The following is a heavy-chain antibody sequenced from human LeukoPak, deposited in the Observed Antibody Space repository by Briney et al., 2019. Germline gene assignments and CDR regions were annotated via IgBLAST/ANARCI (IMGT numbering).Heavy chain of an antibody. CDR2: IVTAGDT. J-gene: IGHJ4*02. D-gene: IGHD6-13*01. V-gene: IGHV3-13*01. CDR3: AGASGSRSWYFFDY. CDR1: GFALSSYD. Sequence: GRSLRLSCAASGFALSSYDMHWVRLVRGKGLEWVSTIVTAGDTYYPDSVKGRFTISRENAKNSLYLQMNSLRVGDTAVYYCAGASGSRSWYFFDYWGQGTLVTVSS.